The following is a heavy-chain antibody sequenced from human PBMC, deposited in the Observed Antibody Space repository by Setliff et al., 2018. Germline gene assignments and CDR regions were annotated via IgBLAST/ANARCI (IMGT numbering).Heavy chain of an antibody. Sequence: PSETLSLTCTVSGYSISSGYYWGWIRQPPGKGLEWIGSIYHSGSTYYNPSLKSRVTISVDTSKNQFSLKLSSVTAADTAVYYCASPSGFYYYDSSGYDYWGQGTLVTVSS. J-gene: IGHJ4*02. CDR1: GYSISSGYY. CDR2: IYHSGST. V-gene: IGHV4-38-2*02. D-gene: IGHD3-22*01. CDR3: ASPSGFYYYDSSGYDY.